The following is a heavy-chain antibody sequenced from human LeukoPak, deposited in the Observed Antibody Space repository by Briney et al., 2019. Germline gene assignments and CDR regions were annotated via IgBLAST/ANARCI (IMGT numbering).Heavy chain of an antibody. Sequence: ASVKVSCKASGYTFTGYYMHWVRQAPGQGLEWMGWINPNSGGTNYAQKFQGRVTMTRDTSISTAYMELSRLRPDDTAVYYCARPLWLRTSSLDYWGQGTLVTVSS. CDR1: GYTFTGYY. J-gene: IGHJ4*02. CDR2: INPNSGGT. D-gene: IGHD5-18*01. CDR3: ARPLWLRTSSLDY. V-gene: IGHV1-2*02.